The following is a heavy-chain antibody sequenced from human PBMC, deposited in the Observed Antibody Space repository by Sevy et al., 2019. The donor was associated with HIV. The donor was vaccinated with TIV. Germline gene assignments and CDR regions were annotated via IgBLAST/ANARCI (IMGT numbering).Heavy chain of an antibody. CDR3: ARDLSLYCSGGSCYGGLDY. J-gene: IGHJ4*02. CDR1: GYTFTGYY. Sequence: ASVKVSCKASGYTFTGYYMHWVRQAPGQGLEWMGWINPNSGGTNYAQKFQGWVTMTRDTSIGTAYMELSRLRSDDTAVYYCARDLSLYCSGGSCYGGLDYWGQGTLVTVSS. V-gene: IGHV1-2*04. D-gene: IGHD2-15*01. CDR2: INPNSGGT.